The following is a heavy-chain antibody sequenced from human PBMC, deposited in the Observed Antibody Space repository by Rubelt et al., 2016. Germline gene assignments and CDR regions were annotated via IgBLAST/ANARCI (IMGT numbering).Heavy chain of an antibody. Sequence: VQLVESGGGLVEPGGSLRLSCAVSGITFIDAWMTWVRQAPGKGLEWVAVISYDGTDKYYADSVKGRFTISRDNAKNSLFLQMNSLRAEDTAVYYCAKSWWQQVEAHWGQGTLVTVSS. CDR3: AKSWWQQVEAH. CDR1: GITFIDAW. D-gene: IGHD2-15*01. CDR2: ISYDGTDK. V-gene: IGHV3-30*18. J-gene: IGHJ4*02.